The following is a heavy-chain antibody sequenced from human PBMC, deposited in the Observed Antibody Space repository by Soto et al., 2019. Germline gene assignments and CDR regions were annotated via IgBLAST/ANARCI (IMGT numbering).Heavy chain of an antibody. J-gene: IGHJ4*02. V-gene: IGHV1-18*01. Sequence: ASVKVSCKASGYTFTSYGISWVRQAPGQGLEWMGWISAYNGNTNYAQKLQGRVTMTTDTSTSTAYMELRSLRSDDTAVYYCAISPHEQYYFDYWGQGTLVTVSS. CDR2: ISAYNGNT. CDR3: AISPHEQYYFDY. CDR1: GYTFTSYG. D-gene: IGHD4-4*01.